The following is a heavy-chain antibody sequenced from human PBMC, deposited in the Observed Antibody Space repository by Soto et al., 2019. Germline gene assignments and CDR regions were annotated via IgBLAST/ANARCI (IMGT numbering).Heavy chain of an antibody. V-gene: IGHV3-9*01. J-gene: IGHJ6*02. Sequence: AHRLSCTGSGFSFDGYALHWDRQVTGKGLEWVAGINYNSGSIGYADSVKVRFTISRDNAKNSLYLQMNSLRAEDTALYYCAKGIHSNYKSYYYSMDVWGQGTSVTGSS. CDR1: GFSFDGYA. CDR3: AKGIHSNYKSYYYSMDV. CDR2: INYNSGSI. D-gene: IGHD4-4*01.